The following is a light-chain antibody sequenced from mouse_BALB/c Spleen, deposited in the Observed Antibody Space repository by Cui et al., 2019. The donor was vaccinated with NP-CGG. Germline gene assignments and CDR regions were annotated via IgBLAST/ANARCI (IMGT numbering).Light chain of an antibody. CDR3: ALWYSNHWV. CDR2: GTN. Sequence: VVTTESSLTTSPGETVTLTCRSSTGAVTTNNYANWVQEKPDHLFTGLIGGTNNRPPGVPARFSGSLIGDKAALTITGAQTEDEAMYFCALWYSNHWVFGGGTKLTVL. CDR1: TGAVTTNNY. J-gene: IGLJ1*01. V-gene: IGLV1*01.